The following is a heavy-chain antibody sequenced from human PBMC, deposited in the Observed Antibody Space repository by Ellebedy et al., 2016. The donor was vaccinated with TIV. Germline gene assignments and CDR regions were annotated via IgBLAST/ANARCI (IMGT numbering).Heavy chain of an antibody. CDR1: GFTFSSYA. CDR2: ISYDGSNK. Sequence: PGGSLRLSCAASGFTFSSYAMHWVRQAPGKGLEWVAVISYDGSNKYYADSVKGRFTISRDNSKNTPYLQMNSLRAEDTAVYYCASAPNWGQGTLVTVSS. CDR3: ASAPN. J-gene: IGHJ4*02. V-gene: IGHV3-30-3*01.